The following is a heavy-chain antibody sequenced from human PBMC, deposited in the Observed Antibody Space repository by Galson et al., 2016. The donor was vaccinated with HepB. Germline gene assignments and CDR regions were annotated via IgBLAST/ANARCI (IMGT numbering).Heavy chain of an antibody. Sequence: SLRLSCAGSGFTFGDYTINWVRQAPGKGLEWVSSISGSTTYIHYADSLKGRVTISRDNAKNSLYLQMTSLRAEDTAVYYCARGDNPDYGDYVSAYYYMDVWGKGTTVTVSS. J-gene: IGHJ6*03. V-gene: IGHV3-21*01. CDR1: GFTFGDYT. CDR3: ARGDNPDYGDYVSAYYYMDV. CDR2: ISGSTTYI. D-gene: IGHD4-17*01.